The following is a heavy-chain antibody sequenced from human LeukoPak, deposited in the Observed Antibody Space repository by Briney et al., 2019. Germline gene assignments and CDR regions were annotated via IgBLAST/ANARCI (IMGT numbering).Heavy chain of an antibody. J-gene: IGHJ4*02. CDR3: ARDSGYYYDSSGYYRKGPFDY. CDR1: GYTFTGYY. D-gene: IGHD3-22*01. Sequence: ASVKVSCKASGYTFTGYYMHWVRQAPGQGLDWMGWINPNSGGTNYAQKFQGRVTMTRDTSISTAYMELSRLRSDDTAVYYCARDSGYYYDSSGYYRKGPFDYWGQGTLVTVSS. V-gene: IGHV1-2*02. CDR2: INPNSGGT.